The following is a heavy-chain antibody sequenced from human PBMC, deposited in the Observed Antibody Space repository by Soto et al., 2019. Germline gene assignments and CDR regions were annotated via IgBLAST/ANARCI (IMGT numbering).Heavy chain of an antibody. Sequence: GGSLRLSCAASGFTFSSYGMHWVRQAPGKGLEWVAVIWYDGSNKYYADSVRGRFTISRDNSKNTLYLQMNSLRAEDTAVYYCARDGSGHSYGLYYFDYWGRGTLVTVSS. CDR1: GFTFSSYG. CDR2: IWYDGSNK. V-gene: IGHV3-33*01. D-gene: IGHD5-18*01. J-gene: IGHJ4*02. CDR3: ARDGSGHSYGLYYFDY.